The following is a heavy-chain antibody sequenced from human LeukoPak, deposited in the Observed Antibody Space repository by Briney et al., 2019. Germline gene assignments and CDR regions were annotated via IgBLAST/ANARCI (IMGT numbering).Heavy chain of an antibody. CDR2: ISNSGDST. CDR3: VKDRCDRATCPEV. J-gene: IGHJ4*02. V-gene: IGHV3-23*01. Sequence: GGSLRLSCAASGFTFSTYAMSWVRQAPGEGLQWVSGISNSGDSTYYLDSVKGRFTISRDNSKNTLHLQMSSLRVEDTALYYCVKDRCDRATCPEVWGQGTLVTVSS. D-gene: IGHD1-14*01. CDR1: GFTFSTYA.